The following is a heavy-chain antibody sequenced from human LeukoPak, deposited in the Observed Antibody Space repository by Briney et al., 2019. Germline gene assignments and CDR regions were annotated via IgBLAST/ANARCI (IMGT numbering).Heavy chain of an antibody. CDR1: GYTFTSYY. V-gene: IGHV1-46*01. Sequence: ASVKVSCKASGYTFTSYYMHWVRQASGQGLEWMGVINPSGGSTSYAQKFQGRVTMARDTSTSTVYMELSRLRSEDTAVCYCTRGGIGAAGPFDYWGQGTLVTVSS. D-gene: IGHD6-13*01. CDR3: TRGGIGAAGPFDY. CDR2: INPSGGST. J-gene: IGHJ4*02.